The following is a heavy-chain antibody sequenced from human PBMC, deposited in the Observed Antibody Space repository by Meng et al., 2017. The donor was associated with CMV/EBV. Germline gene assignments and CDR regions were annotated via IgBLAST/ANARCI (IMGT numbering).Heavy chain of an antibody. V-gene: IGHV1-8*01. J-gene: IGHJ4*02. D-gene: IGHD3-3*01. Sequence: ASVTVSCKASGYTFTSYDINWVRQATGQGLEWMGWMNPNSGNTGYAQKFQGRVTMTRNTSISTAYMELSSLRSEDTAVYYCARGLRIFGVVPSPYYFDYWGQGTLVTVSS. CDR2: MNPNSGNT. CDR1: GYTFTSYD. CDR3: ARGLRIFGVVPSPYYFDY.